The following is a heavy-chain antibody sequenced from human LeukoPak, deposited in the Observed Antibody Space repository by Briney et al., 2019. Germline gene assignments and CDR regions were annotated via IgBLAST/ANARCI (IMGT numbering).Heavy chain of an antibody. CDR1: GGSISSYY. Sequence: SETLSLTCTVSGGSISSYYWSWIRQPPGKGLEWVGYIYYSGSTNYNPSLKSRVTISVDTSKNQFSLKLSSVTAADTAVYYCARLSDTAVGEFDYWGQGTLVTVSS. V-gene: IGHV4-59*08. J-gene: IGHJ4*02. CDR3: ARLSDTAVGEFDY. CDR2: IYYSGST. D-gene: IGHD5-18*01.